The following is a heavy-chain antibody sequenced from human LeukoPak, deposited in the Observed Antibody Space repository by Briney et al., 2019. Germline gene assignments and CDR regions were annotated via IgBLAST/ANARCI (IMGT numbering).Heavy chain of an antibody. D-gene: IGHD3-10*01. CDR2: ISGSGGST. CDR3: AKEGTGPGHWFDP. CDR1: GFTFSSYA. J-gene: IGHJ5*02. V-gene: IGHV3-23*01. Sequence: PGGPLTLSCAASGFTFSSYAMSWVRQAPGKGLAWVSAISGSGGSTYYADSVKGRFTISRDNSKNTLYLQMNSLRAEDTAVYYCAKEGTGPGHWFDPWGQGTLVTVSS.